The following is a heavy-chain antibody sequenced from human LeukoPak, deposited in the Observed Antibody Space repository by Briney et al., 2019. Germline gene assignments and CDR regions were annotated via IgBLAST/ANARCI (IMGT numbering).Heavy chain of an antibody. V-gene: IGHV1-24*01. CDR3: ATTYGSGIPWFDP. Sequence: ASVKVSCKVSGYTLTELSMHWVRQAPGKGLEWMGGFDPEDGGTIYAQKFQGRVTMTEDTSTDTAYMELSSLRSEDTAVYYCATTYGSGIPWFDPWGQGTLVTVSS. D-gene: IGHD3-10*01. CDR2: FDPEDGGT. J-gene: IGHJ5*02. CDR1: GYTLTELS.